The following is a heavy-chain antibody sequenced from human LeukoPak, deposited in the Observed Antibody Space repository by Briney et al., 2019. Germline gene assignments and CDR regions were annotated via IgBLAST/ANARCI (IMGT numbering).Heavy chain of an antibody. D-gene: IGHD7-27*01. J-gene: IGHJ4*02. CDR2: IYYSGST. Sequence: KPSETLSLTCTVSGGSISSYYWSWIRQPPGKGLEWIGNIYYSGSTNYNPSLKSRVTISADTSKNQFSLKLYSVTAADTAVYYCATRKLGNDYWGQGTLVTVSS. V-gene: IGHV4-59*01. CDR3: ATRKLGNDY. CDR1: GGSISSYY.